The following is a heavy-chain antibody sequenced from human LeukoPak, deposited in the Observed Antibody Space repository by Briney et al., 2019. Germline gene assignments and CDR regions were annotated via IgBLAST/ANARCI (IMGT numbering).Heavy chain of an antibody. J-gene: IGHJ6*02. CDR2: ISYDGGNK. CDR3: AKEWEMATIYDYYGMDV. Sequence: GGSLRLSCAASGFTFSSYGMHWVRQAPGKGLEWVAVISYDGGNKYYADSVKGRFTISRDNSKNTLYLQMNSLRAEDTAVYYCAKEWEMATIYDYYGMDVWGQGTTVTVSS. V-gene: IGHV3-30*18. CDR1: GFTFSSYG. D-gene: IGHD5-24*01.